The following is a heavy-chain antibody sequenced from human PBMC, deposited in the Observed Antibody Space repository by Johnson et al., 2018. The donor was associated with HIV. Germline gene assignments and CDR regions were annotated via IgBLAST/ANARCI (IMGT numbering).Heavy chain of an antibody. D-gene: IGHD3-16*01. V-gene: IGHV3-53*01. CDR2: ISSDGRST. Sequence: VQLMESGGGLIQPGGSLRLSCAASGFTVSSNYMSWVRQAPGKGLEWVSRISSDGRSTSYADSVKGRFTISRDNAKNTLYLQMNSLRAEDTAVYYCAREALPRGLQSSFGGALDIWGQGTMVTVSS. CDR1: GFTVSSNY. J-gene: IGHJ3*02. CDR3: AREALPRGLQSSFGGALDI.